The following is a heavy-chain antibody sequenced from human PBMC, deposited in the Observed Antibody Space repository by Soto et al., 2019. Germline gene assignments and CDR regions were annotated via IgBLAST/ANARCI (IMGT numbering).Heavy chain of an antibody. J-gene: IGHJ6*02. D-gene: IGHD2-8*01. CDR2: IDGDSGDT. CDR1: GYTFTNYY. Sequence: QVQLVQSGAEVKKPGASVKVSCKASGYTFTNYYIHWVRQAPGQGLEWMGWIDGDSGDTKDAQKFQGWVPMTRDTSINTAYMELSRLTSDDTAVYYCARTPNNGRAGVYGMDVWGQGTTVTVSS. V-gene: IGHV1-2*04. CDR3: ARTPNNGRAGVYGMDV.